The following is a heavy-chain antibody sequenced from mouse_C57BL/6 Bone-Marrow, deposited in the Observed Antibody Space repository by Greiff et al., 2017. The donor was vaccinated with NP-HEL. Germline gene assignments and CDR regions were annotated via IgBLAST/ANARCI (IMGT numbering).Heavy chain of an antibody. CDR1: GYTFTDYY. V-gene: IGHV1-75*01. D-gene: IGHD1-1*01. Sequence: QVQLKQSGPELVKPGASVKISCKASGYTFTDYYINWVKQRPGQGLEWIGWIFPGSGSTYYNEKFKGKATLTVDKSSSTAYMLLSSLTSEDSAVYFCARSDYYGSSYVIFDYWGQGTTLTVSS. CDR2: IFPGSGST. CDR3: ARSDYYGSSYVIFDY. J-gene: IGHJ2*01.